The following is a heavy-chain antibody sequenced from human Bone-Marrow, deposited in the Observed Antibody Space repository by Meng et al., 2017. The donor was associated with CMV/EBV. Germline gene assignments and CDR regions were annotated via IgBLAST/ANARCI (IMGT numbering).Heavy chain of an antibody. CDR3: ARGPIVLVIAAYFDY. CDR1: GYTFTGYY. V-gene: IGHV1-2*02. D-gene: IGHD2-21*01. CDR2: INPNSGGT. J-gene: IGHJ4*02. Sequence: SVELSFNASGYTFTGYYMHWVRQAPGQGLEWMGWINPNSGGTNYAQKFQGRVTMTRDTSISTAYMELSRLRSDDTAVYYCARGPIVLVIAAYFDYWGQGTLVTVSS.